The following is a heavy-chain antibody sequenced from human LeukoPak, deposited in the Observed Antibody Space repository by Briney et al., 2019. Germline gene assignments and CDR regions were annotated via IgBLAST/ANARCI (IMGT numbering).Heavy chain of an antibody. CDR2: INPNSGGT. D-gene: IGHD6-19*01. J-gene: IGHJ5*02. CDR3: ARARIAVAGTPWFDT. CDR1: GYTFTGYY. Sequence: ASVKVSFKASGYTFTGYYMHWVRQAPGQGLEWMGWINPNSGGTNYAQKFQGRVTMTRDTSISTAYMELSRLRSDDTAVYYCARARIAVAGTPWFDTWGQGTLVTVSS. V-gene: IGHV1-2*02.